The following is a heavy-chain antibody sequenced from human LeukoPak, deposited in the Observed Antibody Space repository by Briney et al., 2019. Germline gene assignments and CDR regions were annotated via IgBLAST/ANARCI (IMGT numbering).Heavy chain of an antibody. J-gene: IGHJ4*02. CDR1: GYTFTSYY. V-gene: IGHV1-46*01. Sequence: ASVKVSCKASGYTFTSYYMHWVRQAPGQELEWMGIINPSGGSTSYAQKFQGRVTMTRDTSTSTVYMELSSLRSEDTAVYYCARDISHCSSTSHCGRRPNHFDYWGQGTLVTVSS. D-gene: IGHD2-2*01. CDR3: ARDISHCSSTSHCGRRPNHFDY. CDR2: INPSGGST.